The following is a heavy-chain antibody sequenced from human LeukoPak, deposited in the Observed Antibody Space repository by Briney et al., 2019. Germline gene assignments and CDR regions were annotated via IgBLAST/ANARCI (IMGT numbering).Heavy chain of an antibody. CDR3: ARDRRGGGTAAAGIWY. Sequence: PSGTLSLTCGVSGDSISSSNWWSWVRQPPGKGLEWIGEIYHTGSTNYNPSLKSRVTISVDKPKNQFSLKLSSVTAADTAVYYCARDRRGGGTAAAGIWYWGQGTLVTVSS. CDR2: IYHTGST. CDR1: GDSISSSNW. D-gene: IGHD6-13*01. V-gene: IGHV4-4*02. J-gene: IGHJ4*02.